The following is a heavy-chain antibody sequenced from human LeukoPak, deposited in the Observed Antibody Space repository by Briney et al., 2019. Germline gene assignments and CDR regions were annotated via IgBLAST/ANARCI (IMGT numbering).Heavy chain of an antibody. CDR3: ARIVVPAAIHDAFDI. D-gene: IGHD2-2*02. CDR1: GSSFTSYW. CDR2: IYPGDSDT. Sequence: GASLKISCKGSGSSFTSYWIGWVRQMPGKGLEWMGIIYPGDSDTRYSPSFQGQVTISADKSISTAYLQWSSLKASDTAMYYCARIVVPAAIHDAFDIWGQGAMVTVSS. J-gene: IGHJ3*02. V-gene: IGHV5-51*01.